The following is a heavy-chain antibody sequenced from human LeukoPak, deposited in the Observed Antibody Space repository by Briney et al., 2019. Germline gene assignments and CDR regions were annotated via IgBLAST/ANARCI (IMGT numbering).Heavy chain of an antibody. V-gene: IGHV4-39*07. D-gene: IGHD2-2*01. Sequence: SSETLSLTCTVSGGSISSSSYYWGWIRQPPGKGLEWIGSNSGSTYYNPSLKSRVTISVDTSKNQFSLKLASVTAADTAMYYCARSGSSRGSFDPWGRGTRIIVSS. CDR3: ARSGSSRGSFDP. CDR2: NSGST. CDR1: GGSISSSSYY. J-gene: IGHJ5*02.